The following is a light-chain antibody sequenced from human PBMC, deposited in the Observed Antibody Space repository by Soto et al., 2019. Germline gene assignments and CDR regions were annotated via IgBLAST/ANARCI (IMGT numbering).Light chain of an antibody. V-gene: IGKV1-39*01. CDR3: PQRYSTPLT. J-gene: IGKJ3*01. Sequence: DIQMTQSPSSLSASVGDRVTITCRASQSISSHLNWYQQKPGKAPQLLIYEASSLQGGVPSRFSGSGSGTDFTLTIRRLQADAFAIDSGPQRYSTPLTFGPG. CDR2: EAS. CDR1: QSISSH.